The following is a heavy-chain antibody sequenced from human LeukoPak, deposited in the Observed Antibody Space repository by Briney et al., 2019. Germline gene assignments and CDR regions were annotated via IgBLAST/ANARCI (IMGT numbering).Heavy chain of an antibody. Sequence: SETLSLTCAVSGGSISSNSYYWGWIRQPPGKGLEWIGSIYYSGSTYYNPSLKSRVTISVDTSKNQFSLKLSSVTAADTAVYYCASTCITIFCPNAFDIWGQGTMVTVSS. J-gene: IGHJ3*02. CDR3: ASTCITIFCPNAFDI. D-gene: IGHD3-9*01. CDR2: IYYSGST. V-gene: IGHV4-39*01. CDR1: GGSISSNSYY.